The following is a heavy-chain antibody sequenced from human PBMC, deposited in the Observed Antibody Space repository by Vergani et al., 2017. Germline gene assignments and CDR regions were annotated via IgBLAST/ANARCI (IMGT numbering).Heavy chain of an antibody. CDR1: GDSISSNNC. D-gene: IGHD6-25*01. CDR2: ICHTEDT. V-gene: IGHV4-4*03. CDR3: ARDDTQVPATSHFYYMDV. Sequence: QVQLQESGPGLVKPPGTLTLTCAVSGDSISSNNCWTWVRQPPGKGLELIGEICHTEDTKYSQSLKSRLTISVDTSQNQLSLKLRSVTAADTAVYYCARDDTQVPATSHFYYMDVWGKGTTVVVSS. J-gene: IGHJ6*03.